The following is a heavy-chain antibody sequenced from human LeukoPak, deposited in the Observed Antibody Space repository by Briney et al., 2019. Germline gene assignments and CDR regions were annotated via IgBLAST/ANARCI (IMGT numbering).Heavy chain of an antibody. CDR1: GASFSAYY. J-gene: IGHJ6*03. V-gene: IGHV4-34*01. CDR2: VSHSGST. CDR3: ARAMSYYGSGSYYARRDYFYYMDV. D-gene: IGHD3-10*01. Sequence: PSETLSLTCVVYGASFSAYYWSWIRQPPGKGLEWIAEVSHSGSTNYHPSLKSRVTISVDTSNNQFSLRLSSVTAADAAVYYCARAMSYYGSGSYYARRDYFYYMDVWGKGTTVTVSS.